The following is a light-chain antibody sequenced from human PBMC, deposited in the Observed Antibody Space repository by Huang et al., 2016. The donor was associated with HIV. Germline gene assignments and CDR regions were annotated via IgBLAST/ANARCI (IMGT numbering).Light chain of an antibody. J-gene: IGKJ2*01. CDR3: QQYYAHPPT. Sequence: VRITQSPSSLSASTRDTVTITCRASQGISNYLAWYQQRPGRAPRLLIYAASTLQSGVPLRFSGSGSGTDFTLTISSLQSEDSAIYDCQQYYAHPPTFGQGTKLEIE. CDR1: QGISNY. CDR2: AAS. V-gene: IGKV1-8*01.